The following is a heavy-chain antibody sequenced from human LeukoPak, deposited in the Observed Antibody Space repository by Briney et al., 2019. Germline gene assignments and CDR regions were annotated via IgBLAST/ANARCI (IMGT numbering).Heavy chain of an antibody. CDR1: GFFFNKAR. CDR2: IKSNTDGGTT. J-gene: IGHJ4*02. CDR3: TTVLQWHHESDD. V-gene: IGHV3-15*01. Sequence: GGSLRLSCAASGFFFNKARAFGVRQAPGKGLEWVGRIKSNTDGGTTDYAAHLRGRFTISRDDSKNTLYLQMNSLKTEDTAVYFCTTVLQWHHESDDWGQGTLVTVSS. D-gene: IGHD6-19*01.